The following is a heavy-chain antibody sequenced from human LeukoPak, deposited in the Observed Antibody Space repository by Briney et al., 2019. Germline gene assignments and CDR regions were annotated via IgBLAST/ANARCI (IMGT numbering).Heavy chain of an antibody. CDR1: GFTFSSYW. V-gene: IGHV3-7*01. Sequence: PGGSLRLSCSASGFTFSSYWISWVRQALGKGLDWVANIKEEGSVKYYLDSVKGRFTISRDNVKNSLYLQINSLRAEDTAVYYCARDGGWLQFDYWGQGTLVTVS. CDR2: IKEEGSVK. CDR3: ARDGGWLQFDY. D-gene: IGHD5-24*01. J-gene: IGHJ4*02.